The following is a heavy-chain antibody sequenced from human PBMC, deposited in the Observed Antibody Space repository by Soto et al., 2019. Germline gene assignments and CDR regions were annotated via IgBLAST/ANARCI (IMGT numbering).Heavy chain of an antibody. Sequence: SETLSLTCAVSGDSISRSVWWTWVRQPLGKGLEWIGEVFHNGDTNYNPSLKSRVTMSVDKSTNDFSLKVTSVTAADTAIYYYARKAWVRFDYWGQGALVTVSS. CDR1: GDSISRSVW. V-gene: IGHV4-4*02. CDR3: ARKAWVRFDY. J-gene: IGHJ4*02. CDR2: VFHNGDT. D-gene: IGHD7-27*01.